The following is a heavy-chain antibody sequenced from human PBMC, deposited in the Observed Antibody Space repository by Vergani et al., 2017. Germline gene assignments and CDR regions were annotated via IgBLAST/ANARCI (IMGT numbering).Heavy chain of an antibody. CDR1: GFPFSSYA. CDR2: ISGSGGST. CDR3: AKAGYSSGRDVFIFEY. V-gene: IGHV3-23*01. Sequence: EVQLLESGGGLVQPGGSLRLSCAASGFPFSSYAMSWVRQAPGKGLEWVSAISGSGGSTYYADSVKGRFTISRDNSKNTLYLQMNSLRAEDTAVYYCAKAGYSSGRDVFIFEYWSQGTLVTVSS. J-gene: IGHJ4*02. D-gene: IGHD6-19*01.